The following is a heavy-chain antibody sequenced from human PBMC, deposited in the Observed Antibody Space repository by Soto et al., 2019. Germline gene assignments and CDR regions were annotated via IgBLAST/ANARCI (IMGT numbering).Heavy chain of an antibody. CDR3: ARGRMITFVDY. J-gene: IGHJ4*02. V-gene: IGHV4-31*01. CDR1: GGSISSGGYY. D-gene: IGHD3-16*01. Sequence: QVQLQESGPGLVKPSQTLSLTCTVSGGSISSGGYYWSWIRQHPGKGLEWIGYIYYSGSTYYNPSPQGPVTISVNTSKNQFSLKLSSVTAADTAVYYCARGRMITFVDYWGQGTLVTVSS. CDR2: IYYSGST.